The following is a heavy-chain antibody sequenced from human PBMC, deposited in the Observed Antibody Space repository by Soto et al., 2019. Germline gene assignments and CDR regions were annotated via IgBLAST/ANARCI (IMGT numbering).Heavy chain of an antibody. V-gene: IGHV3-7*01. D-gene: IGHD3-16*01. J-gene: IGHJ4*02. CDR3: VCGGTFFVY. CDR2: INQDGSER. CDR1: GFTFSTYW. Sequence: VQLVESGGGLVQPGGSLRLPCAASGFTFSTYWMTWVRQPPGKGLEWVASINQDGSERYYVDSVRGRFTISRDNAKNSLYLQMNSLRAEDTAVYYCVCGGTFFVYWGPGTLVTVSP.